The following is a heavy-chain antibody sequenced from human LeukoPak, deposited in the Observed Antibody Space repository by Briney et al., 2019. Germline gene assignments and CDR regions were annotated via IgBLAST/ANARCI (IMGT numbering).Heavy chain of an antibody. Sequence: GGSLRLSCAASGFTVSDNYIWWVRQAPGQGLEWVSAIHSGGSTNYADSVKGRFTISRDKSKNTLYLQMNSLRVEDTAVYYCASHYRYYYGIDVWGQGTTVTVSS. J-gene: IGHJ6*02. CDR2: IHSGGST. V-gene: IGHV3-53*01. CDR3: ASHYRYYYGIDV. CDR1: GFTVSDNY.